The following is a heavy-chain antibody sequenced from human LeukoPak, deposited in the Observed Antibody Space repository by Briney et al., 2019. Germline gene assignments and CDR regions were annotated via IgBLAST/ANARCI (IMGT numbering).Heavy chain of an antibody. CDR1: GGSIISHY. CDR2: VYASGST. V-gene: IGHV4-4*07. J-gene: IGHJ3*01. Sequence: SETLSLTCTISGGSIISHYWNWIRQPAGKGLEWIGRVYASGSTTYNPSLKNRVTMSVDTSKNQFSLRLTSVTAADTAVYYCTKDTSSWYSPPGAFDLWGQGTMVTVSS. CDR3: TKDTSSWYSPPGAFDL. D-gene: IGHD6-13*01.